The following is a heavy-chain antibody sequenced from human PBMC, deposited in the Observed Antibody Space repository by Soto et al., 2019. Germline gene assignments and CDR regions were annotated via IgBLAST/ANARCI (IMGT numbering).Heavy chain of an antibody. CDR1: GYTFTSYD. V-gene: IGHV1-8*01. J-gene: IGHJ4*02. Sequence: QVQLVQSGAEVKKPGASVKVSCKASGYTFTSYDINWVRQATGQGLEGMGWMNPNSGNTGYAQKFQGRVTMTRNTSISTAYMELSSLRSEDTAVYYCARERGCSGDSCYFFDYWGQGTLVTVSS. D-gene: IGHD2-15*01. CDR2: MNPNSGNT. CDR3: ARERGCSGDSCYFFDY.